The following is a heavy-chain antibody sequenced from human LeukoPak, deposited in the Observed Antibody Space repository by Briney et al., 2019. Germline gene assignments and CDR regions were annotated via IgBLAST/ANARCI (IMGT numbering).Heavy chain of an antibody. D-gene: IGHD2-21*02. CDR3: ARHALVTAISTYNWFDP. V-gene: IGHV4-39*01. CDR1: GGSIRSSYYY. CDR2: IYDSGST. Sequence: SETLSLTCTVSGGSIRSSYYYWGWIRQPPGKGLEWIGSIYDSGSTYYNPSLKSRVTISVDTSKNQFSLKLNSVTAADTAVYYCARHALVTAISTYNWFDPWGQGTLVTVSS. J-gene: IGHJ5*02.